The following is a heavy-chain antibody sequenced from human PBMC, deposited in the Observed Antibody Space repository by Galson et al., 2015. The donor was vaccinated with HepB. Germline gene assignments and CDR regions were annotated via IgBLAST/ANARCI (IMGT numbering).Heavy chain of an antibody. D-gene: IGHD2-15*01. CDR2: IKSKTDGGTT. J-gene: IGHJ4*01. CDR3: TTARPGGSQLPPDY. Sequence: SLRLSCAASGFTFSNAWMSWVRQAPGKGLEWVGRIKSKTDGGTTDYAAPVKGRFTISRDDSKNTLYLQMNSLKTEDTAVYYCTTARPGGSQLPPDYWGQGTLVTVSS. CDR1: GFTFSNAW. V-gene: IGHV3-15*01.